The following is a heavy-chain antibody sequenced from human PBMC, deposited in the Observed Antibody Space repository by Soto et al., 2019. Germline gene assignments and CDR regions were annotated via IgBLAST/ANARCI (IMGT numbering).Heavy chain of an antibody. CDR3: AKRGSKYFDY. CDR2: IGDSGVNT. Sequence: EVQLLESGGGLVQPGGSLRLSCAASGFTFSSYAMSWVRQAPGKGLEWVSTIGDSGVNTYYADSVKGRFTISRDNSKSTLYLQITSLRVEDTAVYYCAKRGSKYFDYWGQGTLVSVSS. D-gene: IGHD3-16*01. CDR1: GFTFSSYA. J-gene: IGHJ4*02. V-gene: IGHV3-23*01.